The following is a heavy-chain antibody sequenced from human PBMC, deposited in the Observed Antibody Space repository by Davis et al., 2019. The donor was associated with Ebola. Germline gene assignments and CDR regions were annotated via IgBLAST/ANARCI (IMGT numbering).Heavy chain of an antibody. CDR2: IYYSGST. D-gene: IGHD1-20*01. Sequence: SETLSLTCTVSGGSISSSSYYWGWIRQPPGKGLEWIGSIYYSGSTYYNPSLKSRVTISVDTSKNQFSLKLSSVTAADTAVYYCARGKYIWTRDSYYYYYGMDVWGQGTTVTVSS. CDR3: ARGKYIWTRDSYYYYYGMDV. V-gene: IGHV4-39*01. CDR1: GGSISSSSYY. J-gene: IGHJ6*02.